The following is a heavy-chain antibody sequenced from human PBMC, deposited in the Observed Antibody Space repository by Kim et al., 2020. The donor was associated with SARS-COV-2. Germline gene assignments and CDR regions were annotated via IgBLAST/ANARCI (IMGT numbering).Heavy chain of an antibody. Sequence: AQKFQGRVTMTRDTSISTAYMELSRLRSDDTAVYYCARESRGSSGWCLDYWGQGTLVTVSS. J-gene: IGHJ4*02. D-gene: IGHD6-19*01. V-gene: IGHV1-2*02. CDR3: ARESRGSSGWCLDY.